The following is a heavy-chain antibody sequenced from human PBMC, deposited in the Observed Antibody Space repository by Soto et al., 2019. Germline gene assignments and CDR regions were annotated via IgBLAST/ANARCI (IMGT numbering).Heavy chain of an antibody. CDR3: ARGRDYDFWSGYSYGDNWFDP. CDR2: MNPTSGNT. J-gene: IGHJ5*02. V-gene: IGHV1-8*01. Sequence: QVQLVQSGAEVKKPGASVKVSRKASGYTFTSYDINWVRQATGEGLEWMGRMNPTSGNTGYAQKFQGRVSMTRNTSISTAYMELSSLRSDDTAVYYCARGRDYDFWSGYSYGDNWFDPWGQGTLVTVSS. D-gene: IGHD3-3*01. CDR1: GYTFTSYD.